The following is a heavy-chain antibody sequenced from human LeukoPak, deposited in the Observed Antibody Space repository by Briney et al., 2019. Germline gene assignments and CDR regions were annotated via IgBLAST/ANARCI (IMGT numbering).Heavy chain of an antibody. CDR1: GASISGTDYY. CDR2: IYYSGST. J-gene: IGHJ4*02. V-gene: IGHV4-39*01. D-gene: IGHD1-26*01. CDR3: AKSGGYGLIDY. Sequence: SETLSLTCTVSGASISGTDYYWGWVRQPPRKGLEWIGNIYYSGSTYYNASLQSRVTISIDTSKNQSSLRLSSVAAADTAMYFCAKSGGYGLIDYWGQGTLVTVSS.